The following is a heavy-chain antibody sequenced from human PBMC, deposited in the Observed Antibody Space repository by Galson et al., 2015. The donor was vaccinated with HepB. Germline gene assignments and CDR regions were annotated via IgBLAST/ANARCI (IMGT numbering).Heavy chain of an antibody. CDR3: AKGRNRYSSGWYADS. CDR2: LNGTGGLT. CDR1: GFTFSNYA. J-gene: IGHJ5*01. V-gene: IGHV3-23*01. D-gene: IGHD6-19*01. Sequence: SLRLSCAASGFTFSNYAMTWVRQAPGKGLEWVSSLNGTGGLTYYADSVKGRLTISRDNSKNTLYLQINSLRVDDTAIYYCAKGRNRYSSGWYADSWGQGTLVTVSS.